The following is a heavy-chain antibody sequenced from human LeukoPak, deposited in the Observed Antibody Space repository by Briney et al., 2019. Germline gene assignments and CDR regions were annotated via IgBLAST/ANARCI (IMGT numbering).Heavy chain of an antibody. J-gene: IGHJ3*02. D-gene: IGHD1-26*01. CDR2: ISGSSGHT. V-gene: IGHV3-23*01. Sequence: GGSLRLSCAASGLTFSSYAMSWVRQAPGKGLEWVSAISGSSGHTYYADSVKGRFTISRDNAKNSLYLQMNSLRAEDTAVYYCAREGATHDAFDIWGQGTMVTVSS. CDR1: GLTFSSYA. CDR3: AREGATHDAFDI.